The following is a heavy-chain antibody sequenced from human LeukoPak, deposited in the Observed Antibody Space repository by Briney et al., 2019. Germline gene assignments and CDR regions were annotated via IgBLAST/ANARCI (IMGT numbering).Heavy chain of an antibody. D-gene: IGHD2-21*02. J-gene: IGHJ4*02. Sequence: GGSLRLSCAASGFTFRTYAMHWLRQAPGKGLEGVAVISSDESYKYYADSVKGRFTISRDNSKNTLYLQMDSLKAEDTALYYCAREKSGDDCKFDYWGQGALVTVSS. CDR1: GFTFRTYA. V-gene: IGHV3-30-3*01. CDR2: ISSDESYK. CDR3: AREKSGDDCKFDY.